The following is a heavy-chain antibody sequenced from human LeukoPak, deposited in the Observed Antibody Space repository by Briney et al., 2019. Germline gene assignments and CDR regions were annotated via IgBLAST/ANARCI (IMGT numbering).Heavy chain of an antibody. CDR2: ISSSGSTI. CDR1: GFTSSSYS. CDR3: ARYPSFEYYYYMDV. V-gene: IGHV3-48*04. J-gene: IGHJ6*03. D-gene: IGHD3-3*02. Sequence: PGGSLRLSCAASGFTSSSYSMNWVRQAPGKGLEWVSYISSSGSTIYYADSVKGRFTISRDNAKNSLYLQMNSLRAEDTAVYYCARYPSFEYYYYMDVWGKGTTVTVSS.